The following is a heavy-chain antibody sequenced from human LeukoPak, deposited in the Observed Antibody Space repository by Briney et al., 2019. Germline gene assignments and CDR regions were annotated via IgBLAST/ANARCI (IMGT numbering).Heavy chain of an antibody. Sequence: GGSLRLSCAASGFTFSSYAMSWVRQAPGKGLEWVSGISGSGGSTYYAHSVKGRFTISRDNSRNTLYLQMNSLRAEDTAVYYCAKAFRVLTGYYTAWGQGTLVTVSS. V-gene: IGHV3-23*01. J-gene: IGHJ4*02. D-gene: IGHD3-9*01. CDR2: ISGSGGST. CDR3: AKAFRVLTGYYTA. CDR1: GFTFSSYA.